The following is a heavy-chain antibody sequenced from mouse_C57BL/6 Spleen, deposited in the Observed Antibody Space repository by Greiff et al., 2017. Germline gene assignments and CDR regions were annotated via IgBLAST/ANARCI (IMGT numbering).Heavy chain of an antibody. CDR3: ARRGYARSPDYAMDY. D-gene: IGHD1-1*01. V-gene: IGHV1-81*01. CDR1: GYTFTSSG. CDR2: IYPRSGNN. Sequence: VKLVESGAELARPGASVKLSCKASGYTFTSSGISWVKQRTGPGLELIGEIYPRSGNNYYNEKFKGKATLTADKSSSTAYMELRSLTSDDTAVYLCARRGYARSPDYAMDYGGQGTSVTVSS. J-gene: IGHJ4*01.